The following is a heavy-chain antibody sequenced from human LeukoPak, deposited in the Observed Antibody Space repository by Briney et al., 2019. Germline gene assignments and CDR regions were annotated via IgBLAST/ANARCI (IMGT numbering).Heavy chain of an antibody. Sequence: ASVKVSCKASGYTFTGYYMHWVRQAPGQGLEWMGWMNPNSGNTGYAQKFQGRVTMTRNTSISTAYMELSSLRSEDTAVYYCARLGGNSNPFQFDYWGQGTLVTVSS. D-gene: IGHD4-23*01. CDR2: MNPNSGNT. CDR3: ARLGGNSNPFQFDY. V-gene: IGHV1-8*02. J-gene: IGHJ4*02. CDR1: GYTFTGYY.